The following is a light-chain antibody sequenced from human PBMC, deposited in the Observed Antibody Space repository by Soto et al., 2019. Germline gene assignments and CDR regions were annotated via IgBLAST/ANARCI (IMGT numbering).Light chain of an antibody. V-gene: IGKV3-11*01. CDR1: QSVGVR. Sequence: SSRASQSVGVRLAWYQHKPGQAPRLIIYEESNRAAGVTGRFSGSGSGTDFTLTITRLEPEDFAFYYCNQRQRWPRTFGTGKKVDIK. CDR2: EES. CDR3: NQRQRWPRT. J-gene: IGKJ1*01.